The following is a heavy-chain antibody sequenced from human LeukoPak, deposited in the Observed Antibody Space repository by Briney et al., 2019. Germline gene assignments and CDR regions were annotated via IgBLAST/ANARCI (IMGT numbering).Heavy chain of an antibody. CDR3: ARAGIAAAAPDY. J-gene: IGHJ4*02. CDR2: ISYDGSNK. V-gene: IGHV3-30-3*01. D-gene: IGHD6-13*01. Sequence: PGGSLRLSCAASGFTFSSYGMHWVRQAPGKGLEWVAVISYDGSNKYYADSVKGRFTISRDNSKNTLYLQMNSLRAEDTAVYYCARAGIAAAAPDYWGQGTLVTVSS. CDR1: GFTFSSYG.